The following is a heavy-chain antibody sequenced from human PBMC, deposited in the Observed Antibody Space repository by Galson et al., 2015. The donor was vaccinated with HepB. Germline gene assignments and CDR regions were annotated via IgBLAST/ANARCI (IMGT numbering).Heavy chain of an antibody. CDR2: IVSIFNRA. J-gene: IGHJ4*02. D-gene: IGHD1-1*01. CDR3: ATGIREGAFDY. CDR1: GGTFSTSA. V-gene: IGHV1-69*13. Sequence: QSGAEVKKPGASVKVSCKASGGTFSTSAFSWVRQAPGQGFEWMGGIVSIFNRAKSAQKFQGRLTITADESTSTVYMELSSLRSEDSALYYCATGIREGAFDYWGQGTLVTVSS.